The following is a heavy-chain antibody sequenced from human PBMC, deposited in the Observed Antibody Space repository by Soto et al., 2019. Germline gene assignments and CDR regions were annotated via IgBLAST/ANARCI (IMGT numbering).Heavy chain of an antibody. Sequence: PGESLKISCKGSGYSFTSYWIGWVRQMPGKGLEWMGIIYPGDSDTRYSPSFQGQVTISADRSISTAYLQWSSLKASDTAMYYCARDREVVTTDYYYYYGMDVWGQGTTVTVSS. V-gene: IGHV5-51*01. D-gene: IGHD2-15*01. CDR1: GYSFTSYW. CDR3: ARDREVVTTDYYYYYGMDV. CDR2: IYPGDSDT. J-gene: IGHJ6*02.